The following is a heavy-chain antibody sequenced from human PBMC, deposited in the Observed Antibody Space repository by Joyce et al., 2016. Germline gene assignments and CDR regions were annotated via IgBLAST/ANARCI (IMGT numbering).Heavy chain of an antibody. V-gene: IGHV3-30-3*01. J-gene: IGHJ4*02. CDR1: GFTFSGYS. CDR3: ARRGLSGYTIDY. CDR2: ISYKGNNK. Sequence: QLQLVESGGGVVQPGRSLRLSCAASGFTFSGYSIHWVRQAPGKGLEWVAVISYKGNNKYYADSVKGRFTISRDNSKNTLYLQMNSLRAEDTAVYYCARRGLSGYTIDYWGQGTLVTVSS. D-gene: IGHD5-12*01.